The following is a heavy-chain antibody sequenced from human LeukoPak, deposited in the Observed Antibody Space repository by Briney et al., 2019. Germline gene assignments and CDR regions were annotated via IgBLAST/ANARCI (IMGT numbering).Heavy chain of an antibody. V-gene: IGHV4-59*08. J-gene: IGHJ3*02. Sequence: NPSETLSLTCSVAGASLNTYYWSWNRQPPGKGLEWIGYIYYSGSTNYNPSLKSRVTMSVDRSESRYSLKLSSVTAADTAVYYCARHRVQLERRSAFDIWGQGTMLTVSS. CDR3: ARHRVQLERRSAFDI. CDR2: IYYSGST. D-gene: IGHD1-1*01. CDR1: GASLNTYY.